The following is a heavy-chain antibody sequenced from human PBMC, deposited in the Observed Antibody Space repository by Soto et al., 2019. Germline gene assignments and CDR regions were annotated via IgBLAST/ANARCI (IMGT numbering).Heavy chain of an antibody. Sequence: GGSLRLSCAASGFTFSSYWMSWVRQAPGKGLEWVANIKQDGSEKYYVDSVKGRFTISRDNAKNSLYLQMNSLRAEDTAVYYCATWCYSSWYSPYYFDFPGQRTLVTVSS. CDR1: GFTFSSYW. V-gene: IGHV3-7*02. J-gene: IGHJ4*02. CDR2: IKQDGSEK. D-gene: IGHD6-13*01. CDR3: ATWCYSSWYSPYYFDF.